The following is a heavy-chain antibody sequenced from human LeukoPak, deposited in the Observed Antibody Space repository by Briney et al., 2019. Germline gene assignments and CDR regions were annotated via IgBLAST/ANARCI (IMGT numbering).Heavy chain of an antibody. D-gene: IGHD4-17*01. CDR3: ARGYHYGDLPLYYFDY. J-gene: IGHJ4*02. Sequence: SETLSLTCTVSVGSVSSGSYYWSWVCQPPGEGLEWLGYSYYSGSTNYNPSLKSRVTISVDTSKNQFSLKLSSVTAADTAVYYCARGYHYGDLPLYYFDYWGQGTLVTVSS. CDR1: VGSVSSGSYY. V-gene: IGHV4-61*01. CDR2: SYYSGST.